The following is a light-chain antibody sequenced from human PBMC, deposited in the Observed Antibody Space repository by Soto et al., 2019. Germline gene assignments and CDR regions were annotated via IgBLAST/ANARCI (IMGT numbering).Light chain of an antibody. V-gene: IGLV2-8*01. CDR3: SSYAGGNNIMV. J-gene: IGLJ2*01. CDR2: EVT. Sequence: QSALTQPPSASGSPGQSVTISCTGTSSDVGGYNYVSWYQQHPGKAPKFLIYEVTKRPSGVPDRFSGSKSGNTASLTVSGLQAEDEADYYCSSYAGGNNIMVFGGGTKLTVL. CDR1: SSDVGGYNY.